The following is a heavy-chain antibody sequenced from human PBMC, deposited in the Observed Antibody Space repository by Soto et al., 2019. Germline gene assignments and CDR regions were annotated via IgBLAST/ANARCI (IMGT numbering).Heavy chain of an antibody. CDR1: GGSIRDHY. V-gene: IGHV4-59*08. Sequence: SETLSLTCTVSGGSIRDHYWNWIRQPPGKRLEWIGDFYYGGSTDYSPSLKSRVTISVDTSRNLFSLRLNSVPAADTAMYYCARRLSGSYGQIDTWGQGTLVTVSS. J-gene: IGHJ5*02. CDR3: ARRLSGSYGQIDT. D-gene: IGHD1-26*01. CDR2: FYYGGST.